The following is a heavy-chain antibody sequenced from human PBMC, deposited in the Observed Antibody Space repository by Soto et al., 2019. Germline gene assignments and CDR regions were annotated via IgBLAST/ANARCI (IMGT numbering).Heavy chain of an antibody. CDR2: IRRKANSDTT. CDR1: GLIFSDYH. V-gene: IGHV3-72*01. J-gene: IGHJ6*02. CDR3: ALLGGWSGGSSGMDV. Sequence: EVQLVESGGGLVQPGGSLRLSCAASGLIFSDYHMDWVRQAPGKGLEWVGRIRRKANSDTTEYAASVKGRFTISRDDSKNSLYLQMNSLKSADTAVYYCALLGGWSGGSSGMDVWGQGTPVTVSS. D-gene: IGHD6-19*01.